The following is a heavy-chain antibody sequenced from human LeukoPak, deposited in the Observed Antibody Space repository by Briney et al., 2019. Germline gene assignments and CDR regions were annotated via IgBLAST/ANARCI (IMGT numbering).Heavy chain of an antibody. CDR2: ISYDGGTT. V-gene: IGHV3-30-3*01. D-gene: IGHD3-3*01. J-gene: IGHJ4*02. CDR1: GFTFRSHA. CDR3: ARDLSGCYTYDY. Sequence: GGSLRLSCAASGFTFRSHAMHWMRQAPGKGPEWVTFISYDGGTTSYTDSVRGRFTISRDNSKNTLYLQMNSLRVEDAAIYYCARDLSGCYTYDYWGQGTLVTVSS.